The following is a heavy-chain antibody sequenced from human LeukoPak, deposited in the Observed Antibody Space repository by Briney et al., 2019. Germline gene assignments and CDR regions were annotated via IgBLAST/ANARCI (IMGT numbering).Heavy chain of an antibody. CDR3: ARDPRALVGANAAFDI. CDR1: GFTFSSYA. J-gene: IGHJ3*02. D-gene: IGHD1-26*01. V-gene: IGHV3-30-3*01. CDR2: ISYDGSNK. Sequence: PGRSLRLSCAASGFTFSSYAMHWVRQAPGKGLEWVAVISYDGSNKYYADSVKGRFTISRDNSKNTLYLQMNSLRAEDTAVYHCARDPRALVGANAAFDIWGQGTMVIVSS.